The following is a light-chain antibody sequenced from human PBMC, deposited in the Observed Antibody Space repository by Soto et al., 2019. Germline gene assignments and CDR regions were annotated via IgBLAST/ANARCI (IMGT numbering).Light chain of an antibody. CDR3: RSYTSTSTYV. CDR2: DVT. Sequence: QSALTQPASVSGSPGQSITISCTGTSSDVGGYNYVSWYQQHPGKAPKLMIYDVTYRPSGVSNRFSGSKSGTTASQTLSGLQAEDEADYYCRSYTSTSTYVFGTGTKVTVL. V-gene: IGLV2-14*01. J-gene: IGLJ1*01. CDR1: SSDVGGYNY.